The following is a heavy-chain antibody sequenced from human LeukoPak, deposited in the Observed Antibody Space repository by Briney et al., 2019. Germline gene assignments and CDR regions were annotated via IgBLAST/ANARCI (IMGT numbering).Heavy chain of an antibody. CDR1: GFTFDDYG. Sequence: GGSLRLSCAASGFTFDDYGMSWVRQAPGKGLEWVSGINWNGGSTGYADSVKGRFTISRDNAKNFLYLQMNSLRAEDTALYYCARASRYGDSDRWDYWGQGTLVTVSS. CDR2: INWNGGST. D-gene: IGHD4-17*01. CDR3: ARASRYGDSDRWDY. V-gene: IGHV3-20*04. J-gene: IGHJ4*02.